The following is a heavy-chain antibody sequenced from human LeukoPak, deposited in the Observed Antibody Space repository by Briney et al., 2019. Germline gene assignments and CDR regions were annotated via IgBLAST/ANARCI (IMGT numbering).Heavy chain of an antibody. D-gene: IGHD1-26*01. V-gene: IGHV3-64D*09. CDR2: ISTDGINT. J-gene: IGHJ4*02. CDR1: GFTFSNYV. CDR3: VKDLGGTYSFDY. Sequence: SGGSLRLSCSASGFTFSNYVMHWVRQAPGKGLEYVSTISTDGINTRYADSLKGRFTISRDNSKNTLYLQMSSLRPEDTAVYFCVKDLGGTYSFDYWGQGTLVTVSS.